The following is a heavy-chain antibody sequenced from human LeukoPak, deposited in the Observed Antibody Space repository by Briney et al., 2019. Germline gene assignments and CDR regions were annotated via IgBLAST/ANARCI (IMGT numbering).Heavy chain of an antibody. J-gene: IGHJ5*02. CDR2: INHSGST. V-gene: IGHV4-34*01. CDR1: GGSFSGYY. D-gene: IGHD2-2*01. Sequence: KPSETLSLTCAVYGGSFSGYYWSWIRQPPGKGLEWIGEINHSGSTNYNPSLKSQVTISVDTSKNQFSLKLSSVTAADTAVYYCARRIGDCSSTSCYGRYWFDPWGQGTLVTVSS. CDR3: ARRIGDCSSTSCYGRYWFDP.